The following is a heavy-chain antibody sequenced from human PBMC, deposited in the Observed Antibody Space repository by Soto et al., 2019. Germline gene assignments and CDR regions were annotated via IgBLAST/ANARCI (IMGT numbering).Heavy chain of an antibody. CDR1: GYTLTELS. Sequence: ASVKVSFKVSGYTLTELSMHWVRRAPGKGLEWMGGFDPEDGETIYAQKFQGRVTMTEDTSTDTAYMELSSLRSEDTAVYYCATVPTYYYDPGYWGQGTLVTVSS. CDR3: ATVPTYYYDPGY. D-gene: IGHD3-22*01. J-gene: IGHJ4*02. CDR2: FDPEDGET. V-gene: IGHV1-24*01.